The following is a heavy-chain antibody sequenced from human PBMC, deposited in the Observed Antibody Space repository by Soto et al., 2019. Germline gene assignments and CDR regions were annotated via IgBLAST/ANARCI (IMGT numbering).Heavy chain of an antibody. CDR2: INPSGVGT. J-gene: IGHJ5*02. V-gene: IGHV1-46*01. CDR3: ARDCGSRSGWFDP. D-gene: IGHD1-26*01. CDR1: GYTFTNYY. Sequence: QEQLVQSGAEVKKPGASVKVSCKASGYTFTNYYLHWVRQAPGQGLEWMGRINPSGVGTIYAQKFQGRVTMTKDTSTSTVYMELSSLRSEDSAVYYCARDCGSRSGWFDPWGQGTLVTVSS.